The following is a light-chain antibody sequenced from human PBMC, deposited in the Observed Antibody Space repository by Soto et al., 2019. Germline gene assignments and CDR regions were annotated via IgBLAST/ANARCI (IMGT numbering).Light chain of an antibody. Sequence: EIVLMQSPGTLSLSPGERVTLSCRASQSVSSNYLAWYQHKPDQAPRLIIYGASARATGIPDRFSGSGSGTDFTLTISRLEPEDFAVYYCQQYSSSLYTFGQGTK. V-gene: IGKV3-20*01. CDR1: QSVSSNY. CDR2: GAS. J-gene: IGKJ2*01. CDR3: QQYSSSLYT.